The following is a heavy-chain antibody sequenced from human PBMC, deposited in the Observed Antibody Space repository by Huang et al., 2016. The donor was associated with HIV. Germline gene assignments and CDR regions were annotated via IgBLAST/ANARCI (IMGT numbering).Heavy chain of an antibody. J-gene: IGHJ5*02. V-gene: IGHV1-3*01. D-gene: IGHD6-19*01. CDR2: INGDGLT. CDR1: GFNFLTYA. CDR3: ARDKEAGTPFFDP. Sequence: QVQLVQSGAEVEKPGASVNLSCNAFGFNFLTYALHWVRQAPGQRLEWMGWINGDGLTKYSQKFQGRVTSTRDRSASTVYVDFKSLTYEDTAVYYCARDKEAGTPFFDPWGQGTLVTVSS.